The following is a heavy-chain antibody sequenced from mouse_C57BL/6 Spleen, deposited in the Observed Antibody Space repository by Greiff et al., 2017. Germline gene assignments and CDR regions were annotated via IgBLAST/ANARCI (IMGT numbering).Heavy chain of an antibody. D-gene: IGHD2-5*01. Sequence: QVQLKQSGPGLVQPSQSLSITCTVSGFSLTSYGVHWVRQSPGKGLEWLGVLWRGGSTDYNAAFMSRLSITKDNSKSQVFFKMNSLQADDTAIYYCAKKRSNYHYAMDYWGQGTSVTVSS. CDR2: LWRGGST. V-gene: IGHV2-5*01. CDR1: GFSLTSYG. J-gene: IGHJ4*01. CDR3: AKKRSNYHYAMDY.